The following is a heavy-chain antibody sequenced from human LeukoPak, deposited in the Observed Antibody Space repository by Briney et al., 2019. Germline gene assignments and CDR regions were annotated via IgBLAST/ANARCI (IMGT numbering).Heavy chain of an antibody. Sequence: SETLSLTCAVYGGSFSGYYWSWIRQPPGKGLEWIGEINHSGSTNYNPSLKSRVTISVDTSKNQFSLKLCSVTAADTAVYYCARKRVIVATLRAQRSPFFDIWGQGTMVTVSS. CDR3: ARKRVIVATLRAQRSPFFDI. CDR2: INHSGST. D-gene: IGHD5-12*01. CDR1: GGSFSGYY. V-gene: IGHV4-34*01. J-gene: IGHJ3*02.